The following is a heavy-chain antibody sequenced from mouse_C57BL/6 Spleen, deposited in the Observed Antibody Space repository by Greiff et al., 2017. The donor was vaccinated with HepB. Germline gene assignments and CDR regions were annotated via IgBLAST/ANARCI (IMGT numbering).Heavy chain of an antibody. V-gene: IGHV1-81*01. CDR2: IYPRSGNT. J-gene: IGHJ1*03. CDR3: ARGATEGYFDV. Sequence: VQLQQSGAELARPGASVKLSCKASGYTFTSYGISWVKQRTGQGLEWFGEIYPRSGNTYYNEKFKGKATLTADKSSSTAYMELRSLTSEDSAVYFCARGATEGYFDVWGTGTTVTVSS. CDR1: GYTFTSYG. D-gene: IGHD3-1*01.